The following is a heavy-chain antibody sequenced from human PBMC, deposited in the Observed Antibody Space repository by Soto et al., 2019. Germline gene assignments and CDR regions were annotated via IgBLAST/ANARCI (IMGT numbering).Heavy chain of an antibody. J-gene: IGHJ3*02. Sequence: SETLSLTCAVSGGSISSSNWWSWVRQPPGKGLEWIGEIYHSGSTNYNPSLKSRVTISVDKSKNQFSLKLSSVTAADTAVYYCAREGEGSGYPPDAFDIWGQGTMVTVSS. CDR3: AREGEGSGYPPDAFDI. CDR1: GGSISSSNW. CDR2: IYHSGST. D-gene: IGHD3-22*01. V-gene: IGHV4-4*02.